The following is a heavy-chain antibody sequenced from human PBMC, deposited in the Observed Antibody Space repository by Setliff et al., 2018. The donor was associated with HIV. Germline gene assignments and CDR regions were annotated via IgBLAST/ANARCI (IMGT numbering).Heavy chain of an antibody. Sequence: SGPTLVNPTQTLTLTCTLSGFSLSTGGMRVSWIRQPPGKALEWLARIDWDDDKFYNTSLKTRLTVAKDTSRDQVVLTMTNMDPLDTATYFCALYYYDSRGRFRTGEFWGQGTLVTVSS. CDR3: ALYYYDSRGRFRTGEF. J-gene: IGHJ4*02. CDR1: GFSLSTGGMR. CDR2: IDWDDDK. V-gene: IGHV2-70*04. D-gene: IGHD3-22*01.